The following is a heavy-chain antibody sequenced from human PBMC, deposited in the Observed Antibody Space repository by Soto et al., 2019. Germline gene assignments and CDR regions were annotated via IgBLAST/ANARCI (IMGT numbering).Heavy chain of an antibody. Sequence: SLKISCAASGFTFDDYAMHWVRQAPGKGLEWVSGISWNSGSIGYADSVKGRFTISRDNAKNSLYLQMNSLRAEDTALYYCAKDLIISTGTDVFYAFDIWGQGTMVTVSS. J-gene: IGHJ3*02. CDR2: ISWNSGSI. V-gene: IGHV3-9*01. CDR3: AKDLIISTGTDVFYAFDI. D-gene: IGHD1-1*01. CDR1: GFTFDDYA.